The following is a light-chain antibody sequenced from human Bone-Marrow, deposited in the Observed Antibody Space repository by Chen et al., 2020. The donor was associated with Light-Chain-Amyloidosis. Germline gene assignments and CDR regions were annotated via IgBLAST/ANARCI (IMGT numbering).Light chain of an antibody. V-gene: IGLV3-21*02. CDR3: QVWDRSSDRPV. CDR2: DDS. J-gene: IGLJ3*02. CDR1: NIGSTS. Sequence: SYVLTQPSSVSVAPGQTATIACGGNNIGSTSVHWYQQTPGQAPLLVVYDDSARPSRIPERLSGSNSGNTATLTISRVEAGDEADYYCQVWDRSSDRPVFGGGTKLTVL.